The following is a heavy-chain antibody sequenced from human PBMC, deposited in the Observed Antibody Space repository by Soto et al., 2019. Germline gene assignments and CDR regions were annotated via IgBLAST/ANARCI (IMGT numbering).Heavy chain of an antibody. V-gene: IGHV3-23*01. CDR1: GFSFGSYA. CDR2: INNSGDT. D-gene: IGHD3-3*01. CDR3: ATALWTYYGYFWSGYSLFDF. Sequence: GGSLRLSCAVSGFSFGSYAMSWVRQSPGRGLEWVSIINNSGDTYYADSVKGRFTISRDNSKNMLYVQMNSLRAEDTAVYYCATALWTYYGYFWSGYSLFDFWGQGTLVTVSS. J-gene: IGHJ4*02.